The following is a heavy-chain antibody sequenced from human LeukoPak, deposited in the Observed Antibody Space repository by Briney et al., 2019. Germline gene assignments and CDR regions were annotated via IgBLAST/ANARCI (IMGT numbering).Heavy chain of an antibody. D-gene: IGHD3-16*02. CDR3: ARWLPYDYVWGSYRPHDAFDI. V-gene: IGHV4-39*01. J-gene: IGHJ3*02. CDR1: GGSISSSSYY. CDR2: IYYSGST. Sequence: SETLSLTCTVSGGSISSSSYYWGCIRQPPGKGLEWIGSIYYSGSTYYNPSLKSRVTISVDTSKNQFSLKLSSVTAADTAVYYCARWLPYDYVWGSYRPHDAFDIWGQGTMVTVSS.